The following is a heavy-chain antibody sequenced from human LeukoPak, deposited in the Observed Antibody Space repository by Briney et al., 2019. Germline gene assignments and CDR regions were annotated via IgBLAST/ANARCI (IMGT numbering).Heavy chain of an antibody. CDR3: AKDRGVIVPAGMAT. J-gene: IGHJ5*02. Sequence: GGSLRLSCTASGFTFSTYAMSWVRQAPGKGLEWVSVTSGSGGSTYYADSVKGRFTISRDNSKNTLYLQMNSLRAEETAVYYCAKDRGVIVPAGMATWGQGTLVTVSS. V-gene: IGHV3-23*01. CDR2: TSGSGGST. D-gene: IGHD2-2*01. CDR1: GFTFSTYA.